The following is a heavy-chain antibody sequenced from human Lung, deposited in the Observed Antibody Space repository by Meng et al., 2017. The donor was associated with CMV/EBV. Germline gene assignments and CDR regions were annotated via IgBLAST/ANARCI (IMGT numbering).Heavy chain of an antibody. CDR1: GGSFSGYY. J-gene: IGHJ6*02. CDR3: ATIAAAERNGMDV. Sequence: GSLRLXCAVYGGSFSGYYWSWIRQPPGKGLEWIGEINHSGSTNYNPSLKSRVTISVDTSKNQFSLKLSSVTAADTAVYYCATIAAAERNGMDVWGQGTRVTVSS. D-gene: IGHD6-13*01. CDR2: INHSGST. V-gene: IGHV4-34*01.